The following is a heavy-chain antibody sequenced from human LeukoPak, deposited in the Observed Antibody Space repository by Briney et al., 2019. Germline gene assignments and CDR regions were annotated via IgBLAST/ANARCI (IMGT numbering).Heavy chain of an antibody. Sequence: GGSLRLSCAASGFSVGSNYMTWVRQAPGQGLEWVSAIYSGDNSYYADSVKGRFTISRDTSKNTLYLQMNSLRAEDTAMYYCARDAPAGYFDYWGQGTLVTVSS. CDR3: ARDAPAGYFDY. CDR2: IYSGDNS. V-gene: IGHV3-53*01. D-gene: IGHD2-2*01. CDR1: GFSVGSNY. J-gene: IGHJ4*02.